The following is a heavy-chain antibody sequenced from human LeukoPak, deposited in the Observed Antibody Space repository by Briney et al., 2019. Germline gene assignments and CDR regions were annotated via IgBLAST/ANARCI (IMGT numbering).Heavy chain of an antibody. CDR3: STFADDGY. Sequence: PGGSLRLSCAASGFTFSNAWMSWVRQAPGKGLEWVGRIKSKKDGGTTDYATPVKGRLTISRDDSKNTVYLQMNSLKTEDTALYYCSTFADDGYWGQGTLVTVSS. V-gene: IGHV3-15*01. D-gene: IGHD3-16*01. CDR2: IKSKKDGGTT. CDR1: GFTFSNAW. J-gene: IGHJ4*02.